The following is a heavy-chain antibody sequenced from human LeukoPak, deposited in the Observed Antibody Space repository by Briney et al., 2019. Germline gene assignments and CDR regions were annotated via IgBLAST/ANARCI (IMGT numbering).Heavy chain of an antibody. CDR3: ARLVGYHYDSSGYYLDY. CDR2: ISAYNGNT. CDR1: GYTFTSFG. Sequence: ASVKVSCKASGYTFTSFGISWVRQAPGQGLEWMGWISAYNGNTNYAQKLQGRVTMTTDTSTSTAYMELRSLRSDDTAVYYCARLVGYHYDSSGYYLDYWGQGTLVTVSS. J-gene: IGHJ4*02. V-gene: IGHV1-18*01. D-gene: IGHD3-22*01.